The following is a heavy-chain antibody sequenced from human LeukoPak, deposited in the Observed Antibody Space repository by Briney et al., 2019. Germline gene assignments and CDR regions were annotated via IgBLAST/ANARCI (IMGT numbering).Heavy chain of an antibody. D-gene: IGHD2-15*01. CDR2: ISGRAGAGNT. J-gene: IGHJ6*03. V-gene: IGHV3-23*01. CDR3: AKDRCSIGIGCLYYYMDV. CDR1: GFTISSYG. Sequence: GGSLRLSCAASGFTISSYGMNWVRQAPGKGLEWVSGISGRAGAGNTYYADSVKGRFTISRDNSKNTLYLQMNSLRAEDTAVYYCAKDRCSIGIGCLYYYMDVWGKGTMVTISS.